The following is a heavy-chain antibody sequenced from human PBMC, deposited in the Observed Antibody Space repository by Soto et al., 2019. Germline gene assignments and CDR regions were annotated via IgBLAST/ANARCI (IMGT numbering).Heavy chain of an antibody. V-gene: IGHV3-30-3*01. CDR3: AIITPPFDY. CDR1: GFTFSSYA. D-gene: IGHD3-16*02. J-gene: IGHJ4*02. CDR2: ISYDGSNK. Sequence: PGGSLRLSCAASGFTFSSYAMHWVRQAPGKGLEWVAVISYDGSNKYYADSVKGRFTISRDNSKNTLYLQMNSLRAEDTAVYYCAIITPPFDYWGQGTLVTVSS.